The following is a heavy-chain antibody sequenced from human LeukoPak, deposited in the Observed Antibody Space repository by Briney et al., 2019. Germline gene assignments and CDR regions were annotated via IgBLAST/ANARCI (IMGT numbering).Heavy chain of an antibody. CDR1: GGSINGHY. Sequence: PSETLSLTCTVSGGSINGHYWSWIRQAPETGLVWIGYISFSGSTNYNPSLKSRVTMSVDTSKNQFSLNVSSVTAADTALYYCARHSDCSTSSCYGFDHWGQGTLVTVSS. V-gene: IGHV4-59*08. J-gene: IGHJ4*02. D-gene: IGHD2-2*01. CDR2: ISFSGST. CDR3: ARHSDCSTSSCYGFDH.